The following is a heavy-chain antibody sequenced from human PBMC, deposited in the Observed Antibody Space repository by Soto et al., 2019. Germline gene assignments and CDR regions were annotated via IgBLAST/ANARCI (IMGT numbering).Heavy chain of an antibody. CDR1: GYTFTRYN. V-gene: IGHV1-46*01. CDR2: INPSGGTT. CDR3: ARVRGGGSEYFFDY. Sequence: SVKDSCKASGYTFTRYNVHWVRQAPVQGLEWMAIINPSGGTTYYVQKFEGRVTLTTDTSTSTVYMELSSLRSDDTAVYYCARVRGGGSEYFFDYWGQGTLVTVSS. J-gene: IGHJ4*02. D-gene: IGHD2-15*01.